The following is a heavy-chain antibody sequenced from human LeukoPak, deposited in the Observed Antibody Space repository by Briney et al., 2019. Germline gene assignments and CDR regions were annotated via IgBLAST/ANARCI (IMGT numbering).Heavy chain of an antibody. Sequence: GGSLRLSCAASGFTFRTYEMNWVRQAPGKGLEWVSYIGTIISTTYYADSVKGRFTVSRDDAKSSLYLQMSSLRAEDTAVYYCARARTTRGFDYWGQGTLVTVSS. CDR1: GFTFRTYE. V-gene: IGHV3-48*03. CDR2: IGTIISTT. J-gene: IGHJ4*02. D-gene: IGHD4-17*01. CDR3: ARARTTRGFDY.